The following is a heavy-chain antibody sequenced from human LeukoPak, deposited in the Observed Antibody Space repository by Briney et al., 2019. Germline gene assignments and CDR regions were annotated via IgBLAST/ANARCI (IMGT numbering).Heavy chain of an antibody. CDR3: AKALEQETVIALDS. CDR2: ISGSGGST. Sequence: PGGSLRLSCAASGFTFSTYAMSWVRQAPGKGLEWGSAISGSGGSTYYADSVKGRFTISRDNSKNTLYLQMNSLRAEDTSIYFCAKALEQETVIALDSWGQGTLFTVSS. V-gene: IGHV3-23*01. J-gene: IGHJ4*02. D-gene: IGHD6-13*01. CDR1: GFTFSTYA.